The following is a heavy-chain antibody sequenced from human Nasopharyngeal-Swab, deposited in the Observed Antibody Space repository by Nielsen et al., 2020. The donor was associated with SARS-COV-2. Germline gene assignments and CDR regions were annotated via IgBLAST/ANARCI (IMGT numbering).Heavy chain of an antibody. Sequence: ASVKVSCKAPGYTFTSYAMNWVRQAPGQGLEWMGWINTNTGNPTYAQGFTGRFVFSLDTSVSTAYLQISSLKAEDTAVYYCAREVGSGWYRARYYGMDVWGQGTTVTVSS. CDR3: AREVGSGWYRARYYGMDV. V-gene: IGHV7-4-1*02. CDR1: GYTFTSYA. J-gene: IGHJ6*02. D-gene: IGHD6-19*01. CDR2: INTNTGNP.